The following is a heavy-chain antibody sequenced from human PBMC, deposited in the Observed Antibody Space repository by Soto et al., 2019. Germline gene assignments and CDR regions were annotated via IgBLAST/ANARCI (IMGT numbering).Heavy chain of an antibody. J-gene: IGHJ5*02. V-gene: IGHV4-39*01. D-gene: IGHD3-22*01. Sequence: SETLSLTCTVSGGSISSSSYYWGWIRQPPGKGLEWIGSIYYSGSTYYNPSLKSRVTISVDTSKNQFSLKLSSVTAADTAVYYCARQEYYDSSGYYLGGNWFDPWGQGTLVTVPQ. CDR2: IYYSGST. CDR3: ARQEYYDSSGYYLGGNWFDP. CDR1: GGSISSSSYY.